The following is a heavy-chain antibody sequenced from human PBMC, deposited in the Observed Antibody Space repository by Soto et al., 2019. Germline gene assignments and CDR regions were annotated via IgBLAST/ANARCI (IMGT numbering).Heavy chain of an antibody. D-gene: IGHD1-26*01. CDR3: AKDTELQVGVTPIDY. CDR2: ISGSGGST. V-gene: IGHV3-23*01. J-gene: IGHJ4*02. Sequence: GGSLRLSCAASGFTFSSYAMSWVRQAPGKGLEWVSAISGSGGSTYYADSVKGRFTISRDNSKNTLYLQMNSLRAEDTAVYYCAKDTELQVGVTPIDYWGQGTLVTVSS. CDR1: GFTFSSYA.